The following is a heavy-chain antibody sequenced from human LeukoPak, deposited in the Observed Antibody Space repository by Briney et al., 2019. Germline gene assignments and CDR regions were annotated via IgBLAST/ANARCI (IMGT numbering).Heavy chain of an antibody. D-gene: IGHD5-12*01. CDR3: AKAAIVATGPYFDY. J-gene: IGHJ4*02. V-gene: IGHV3-23*01. CDR1: GFTFSSYA. Sequence: GGSLRLSCAASGFTFSSYAMSWVRQAPGKGLEWVSAISGSGGSTYYADSVKGRFTTSRDNSKNPLYQQMNSLRAEDTAVYYCAKAAIVATGPYFDYWGQGTLVTVSS. CDR2: ISGSGGST.